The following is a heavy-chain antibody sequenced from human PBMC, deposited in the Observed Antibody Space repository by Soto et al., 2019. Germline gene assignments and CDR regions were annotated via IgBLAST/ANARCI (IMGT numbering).Heavy chain of an antibody. CDR3: DSGGDACGHHAFDV. V-gene: IGHV5-10-1*01. J-gene: IGHJ3*01. D-gene: IGHD2-21*01. CDR1: GYSFTNSL. CDR2: IDPGDSVT. Sequence: GESLKISCKGPGYSFTNSLFRWVGQIPGKGLEWMGRIDPGDSVTTYIPPFQGHVTMSAANSINTAYLQWSSRKASDTAMYYCDSGGDACGHHAFDVWGQGTMVTVSS.